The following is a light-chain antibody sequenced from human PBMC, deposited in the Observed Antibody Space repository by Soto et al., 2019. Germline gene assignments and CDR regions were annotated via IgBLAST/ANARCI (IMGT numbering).Light chain of an antibody. CDR3: QQYGSSPTWT. CDR2: GAS. Sequence: IVLTQSTGTLSLSPGERATLSCRASQSVSSSYLAWYQQKPGQAPRLLIYGASSRATGIPDRFSGSGSGTDFTLTISRLEPEDFAVYYCQQYGSSPTWTFGQGTKVDIK. J-gene: IGKJ1*01. CDR1: QSVSSSY. V-gene: IGKV3-20*01.